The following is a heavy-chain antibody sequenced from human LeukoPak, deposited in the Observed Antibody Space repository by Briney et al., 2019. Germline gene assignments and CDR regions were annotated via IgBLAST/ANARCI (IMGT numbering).Heavy chain of an antibody. J-gene: IGHJ5*02. CDR3: ARAGDPIAAAGNRFDP. D-gene: IGHD6-13*01. Sequence: HSGTTNYNPSLKSRVTISVDKSKNQFSLKLSSVTAADTAVYYCARAGDPIAAAGNRFDPWGQGTLVTVSS. V-gene: IGHV4-4*02. CDR2: HSGTT.